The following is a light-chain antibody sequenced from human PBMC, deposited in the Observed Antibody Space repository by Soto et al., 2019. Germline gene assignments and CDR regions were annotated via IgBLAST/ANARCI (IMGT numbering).Light chain of an antibody. J-gene: IGKJ1*01. Sequence: DIQMIQSPSSLSASVGDRVTITCRTSQSISIYLNWYQQIPGKAPKLLIYASSNLHTGVPSRFSGSASGTDFTLTISSLQPEDSATYYCQQTYSNPRTFGQGTKVEIK. CDR1: QSISIY. CDR3: QQTYSNPRT. V-gene: IGKV1-39*01. CDR2: ASS.